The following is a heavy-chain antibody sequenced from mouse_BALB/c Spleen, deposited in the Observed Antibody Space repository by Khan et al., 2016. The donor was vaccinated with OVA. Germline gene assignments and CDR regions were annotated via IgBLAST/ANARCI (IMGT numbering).Heavy chain of an antibody. CDR3: ARIKKIVATNFDY. Sequence: QVQLQQPGAELVKAGASVKMSCKASGYTFTSYWMHWVKQRLGQGLEWFAETNPTNGRTYYNEKFKSKATLTVDKSSSTAYMLHGGPTFEYSTVYYSARIKKIVATNFDYWGQGTTLTVSS. CDR1: GYTFTSYW. D-gene: IGHD1-1*01. J-gene: IGHJ2*01. CDR2: TNPTNGRT. V-gene: IGHV1S81*02.